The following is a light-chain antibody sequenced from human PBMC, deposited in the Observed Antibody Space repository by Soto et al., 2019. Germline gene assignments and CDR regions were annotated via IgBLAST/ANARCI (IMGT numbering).Light chain of an antibody. J-gene: IGKJ5*01. V-gene: IGKV3-20*01. CDR2: GAS. CDR3: QQYGGSPIT. CDR1: QSVSRR. Sequence: EIVLTQSPGTLSLSPGERASLSCRASQSVSRRLAWYQQRPGQSPRLLISGASMRASGVPVRFIGSGSGTDFTLTITRLEPEDFAVYYCQQYGGSPITFGLGTRLE.